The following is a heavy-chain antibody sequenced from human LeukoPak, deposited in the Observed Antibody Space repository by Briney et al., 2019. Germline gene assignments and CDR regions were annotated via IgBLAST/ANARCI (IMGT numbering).Heavy chain of an antibody. V-gene: IGHV3-21*01. D-gene: IGHD6-19*01. CDR2: ISSSSSYI. J-gene: IGHJ4*02. Sequence: PGGSLRLSCAPSGFTFSSFAMSWVRQAPGKGLEWVSSISSSSSYIYYADSVKGRFTISRDNAKNSLYLQMNSLRAEDTAVYYCARDASGSGWFWGQGTLVTVSS. CDR1: GFTFSSFA. CDR3: ARDASGSGWF.